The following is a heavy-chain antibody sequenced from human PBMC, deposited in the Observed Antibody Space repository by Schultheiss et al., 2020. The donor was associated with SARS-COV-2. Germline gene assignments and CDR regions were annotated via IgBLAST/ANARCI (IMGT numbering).Heavy chain of an antibody. Sequence: GESLKISCAASGFTFSSYGMHWVRQAPGKGLEWVAVISYDGSNKYYADSVKGRFTISRDNSKNTLYLQMNSLRAEDTAVYYCAKDLRGGDKKHLTPDYWGQGTLVTVSS. D-gene: IGHD2-21*02. J-gene: IGHJ4*02. CDR2: ISYDGSNK. V-gene: IGHV3-30*18. CDR3: AKDLRGGDKKHLTPDY. CDR1: GFTFSSYG.